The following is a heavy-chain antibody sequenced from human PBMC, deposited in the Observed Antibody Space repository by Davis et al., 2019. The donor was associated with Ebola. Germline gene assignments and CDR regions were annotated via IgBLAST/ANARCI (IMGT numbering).Heavy chain of an antibody. V-gene: IGHV1-69*13. D-gene: IGHD4-17*01. J-gene: IGHJ6*02. Sequence: SVKVSCKASGGTFSSYAISWVRQPSGQGLEWMGRIIPIFGKANYAKKFQVIVTITADESKSTAYMELSSLRSEAPAVYYCAGLYGDYRSYYYGMDVWGQGTTVTVSS. CDR3: AGLYGDYRSYYYGMDV. CDR2: IIPIFGKA. CDR1: GGTFSSYA.